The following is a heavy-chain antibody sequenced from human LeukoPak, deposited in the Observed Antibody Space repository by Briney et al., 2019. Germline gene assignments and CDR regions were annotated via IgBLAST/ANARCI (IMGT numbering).Heavy chain of an antibody. D-gene: IGHD6-19*01. CDR1: GLISSNYA. CDR2: ISGGSGYT. CDR3: AKARGTSGWFFDY. V-gene: IGHV3-23*01. J-gene: IGHJ4*02. Sequence: GGSLRLSCAASGLISSNYAMNWVRQTPGKGLEWVSAISGGSGYTYDTDSVKGRFTISRDNAKNTMYLQMNSLRAEDTAIYYCAKARGTSGWFFDYWGQGTLVTVSS.